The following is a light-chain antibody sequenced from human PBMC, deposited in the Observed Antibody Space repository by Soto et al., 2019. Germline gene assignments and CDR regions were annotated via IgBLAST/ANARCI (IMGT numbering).Light chain of an antibody. CDR3: QQFHTWPLS. J-gene: IGKJ4*01. Sequence: EIVITQSPATLSVSPGERATLTCRASQSVTTNLAWYQQKPGQAPRLLIDGPSTRAAGVPARFSGGGSGTEFTLTISSXQSDDFALYYCQQFHTWPLSFGGGTKVDIK. CDR2: GPS. CDR1: QSVTTN. V-gene: IGKV3-15*01.